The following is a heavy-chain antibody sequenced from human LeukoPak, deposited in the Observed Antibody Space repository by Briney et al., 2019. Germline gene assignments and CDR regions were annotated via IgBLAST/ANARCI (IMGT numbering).Heavy chain of an antibody. V-gene: IGHV4-59*08. D-gene: IGHD2-2*01. Sequence: PSETLSLTCTVSGGSISGYYWSWIRQPPGKGLEWIGYIYYSGSTNYNPSLKSRVTISVDTSKNQFSLKLTSVTAADTAVYYCASPSSTSEYYFDYWGQGTLVTVSS. CDR2: IYYSGST. J-gene: IGHJ4*02. CDR1: GGSISGYY. CDR3: ASPSSTSEYYFDY.